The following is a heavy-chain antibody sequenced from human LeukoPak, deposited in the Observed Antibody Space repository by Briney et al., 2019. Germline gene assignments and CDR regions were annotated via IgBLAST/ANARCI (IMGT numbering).Heavy chain of an antibody. Sequence: ASVKVSCKASGYTFTGYYMHWVRQAPGQGLEWMGWINPNSGATNYAQKFQGRVTMTRDTSISTAYMELSRLRSDDTAVYHCARSGYAKGWFDPWGQGTLVTVSS. CDR2: INPNSGAT. D-gene: IGHD5-12*01. V-gene: IGHV1-2*02. CDR3: ARSGYAKGWFDP. J-gene: IGHJ5*02. CDR1: GYTFTGYY.